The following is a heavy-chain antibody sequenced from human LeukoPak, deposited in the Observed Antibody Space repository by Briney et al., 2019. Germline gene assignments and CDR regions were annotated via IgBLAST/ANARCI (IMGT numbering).Heavy chain of an antibody. V-gene: IGHV3-30-3*01. CDR3: ARDHGWGSYFFDY. CDR1: GVTLSSHE. D-gene: IGHD3-10*01. CDR2: ISYDGSTK. J-gene: IGHJ4*02. Sequence: GRSLRLSCAASGVTLSSHEMHWGCQAPGKGLEWVAVISYDGSTKFYADSVKGRFTISRDNSKLYLQMNSLRAEDTAVYFCARDHGWGSYFFDYWGQGTQVTVSA.